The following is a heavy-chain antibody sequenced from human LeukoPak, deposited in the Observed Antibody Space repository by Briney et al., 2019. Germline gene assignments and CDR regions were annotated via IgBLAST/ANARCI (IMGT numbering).Heavy chain of an antibody. D-gene: IGHD6-13*01. J-gene: IGHJ3*02. CDR3: ARGLAAAGNGDDAFDI. V-gene: IGHV3-23*01. CDR1: VFTFSSYA. Sequence: GGSLRLSCSASVFTFSSYAMSWVPQAPGKGLEWVSYISGSGGSTYYADSVKGRFTISRDNSKNTLYLQMNSLRAEDTAVYYCARGLAAAGNGDDAFDIWGQGTMVTVSS. CDR2: ISGSGGST.